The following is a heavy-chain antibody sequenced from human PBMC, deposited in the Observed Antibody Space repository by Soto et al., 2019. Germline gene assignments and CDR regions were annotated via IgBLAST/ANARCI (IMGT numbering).Heavy chain of an antibody. CDR2: ISAYNGNT. CDR3: ASYTIFGVVGPGGMDV. D-gene: IGHD3-3*01. V-gene: IGHV1-18*04. Sequence: EASVKVSCKASGYTFTSYGISWVRQAPGQGLEWMGWISAYNGNTNYAQKLQGRVTMTTDTSTSTAYMELRSLRSDDTAVYYCASYTIFGVVGPGGMDVWGQGTTVTVSS. J-gene: IGHJ6*02. CDR1: GYTFTSYG.